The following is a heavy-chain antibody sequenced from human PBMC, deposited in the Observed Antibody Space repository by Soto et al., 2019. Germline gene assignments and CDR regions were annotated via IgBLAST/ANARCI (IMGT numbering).Heavy chain of an antibody. CDR3: RVVVVVAATPEDETSDY. J-gene: IGHJ4*02. D-gene: IGHD2-15*01. CDR2: INHSGST. Sequence: SETLSLTCAVYGGSFSGYYWSWIRQPPGKGLEWIGEINHSGSTNYNPSLKSRVTISVDTSKNQFSLKLSSVTAADTAVYYCRVVVVVAATPEDETSDYWGQGTLVTVSS. CDR1: GGSFSGYY. V-gene: IGHV4-34*01.